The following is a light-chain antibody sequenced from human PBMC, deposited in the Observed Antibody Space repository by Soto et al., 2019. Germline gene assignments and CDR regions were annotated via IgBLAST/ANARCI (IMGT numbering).Light chain of an antibody. CDR3: QTWGTGIHV. CDR1: SGHSSYA. Sequence: QLVLTQSPSASASLGASVKLTCTLSSGHSSYAIAWHQQQPEKGPRYLMKLNSDGSHSKGDGIPDRFSGSSSGAERYLIIPSLQSEDEADYSCQTWGTGIHVFGTGTKLTVL. V-gene: IGLV4-69*01. J-gene: IGLJ1*01. CDR2: LNSDGSH.